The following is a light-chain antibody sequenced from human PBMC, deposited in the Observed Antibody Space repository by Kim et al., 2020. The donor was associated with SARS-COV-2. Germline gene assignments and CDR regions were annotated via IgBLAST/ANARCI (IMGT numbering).Light chain of an antibody. V-gene: IGLV3-1*01. CDR2: QDR. CDR1: RLGDKY. CDR3: QAWDSSSWV. Sequence: VAPGQTASITCSGDRLGDKYASWYQQKPGQSPVLVIYQDRKRPSGIPERFAGSNSGNTATLTIGGTQAMDEADYYCQAWDSSSWVFGGGTQLTVL. J-gene: IGLJ3*02.